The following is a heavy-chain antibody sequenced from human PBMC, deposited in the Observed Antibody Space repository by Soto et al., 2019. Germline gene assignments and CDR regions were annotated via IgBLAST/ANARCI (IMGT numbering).Heavy chain of an antibody. Sequence: GGSLRLSCAASGFTFSSYAMNWVRQAPGKGLEWVSAISVSVSSTYYADSVKGRFTISRDNSKNTLYLQMNSLGAEDTAIYYCAKVLRYCSGVSCPPPVYWGQGTLVTVSS. CDR1: GFTFSSYA. CDR2: ISVSVSST. J-gene: IGHJ4*02. D-gene: IGHD2-15*01. V-gene: IGHV3-23*01. CDR3: AKVLRYCSGVSCPPPVY.